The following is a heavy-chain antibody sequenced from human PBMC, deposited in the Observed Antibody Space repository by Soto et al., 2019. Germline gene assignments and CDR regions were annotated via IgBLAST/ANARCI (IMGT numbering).Heavy chain of an antibody. CDR2: IYVTGAV. V-gene: IGHV4-31*03. Sequence: SETLSLTCSVSGAALNSGNYYWSWIHQVPGKGLEWIGHIYVTGAVDYNPSLRDRITISQDTSERQFSLNLRLVTAADTAVYYCARLRIATNNYKWFDPWGQGTRVTVS. CDR3: ARLRIATNNYKWFDP. CDR1: GAALNSGNYY. J-gene: IGHJ5*02. D-gene: IGHD2-21*01.